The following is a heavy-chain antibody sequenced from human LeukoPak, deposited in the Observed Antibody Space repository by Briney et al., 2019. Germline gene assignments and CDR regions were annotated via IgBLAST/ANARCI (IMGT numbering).Heavy chain of an antibody. J-gene: IGHJ4*02. CDR1: GESLSKYY. CDR2: INHRGST. Sequence: SETLSLTCAVYGESLSKYYWTWIRQSPGKGLEWIGEINHRGSTNLNPSLKSRVTLSVDTSEHQFSLKLTSMTAADAAVYYCASSVGSTDYWGQGTLVTVSP. D-gene: IGHD1-26*01. CDR3: ASSVGSTDY. V-gene: IGHV4-34*01.